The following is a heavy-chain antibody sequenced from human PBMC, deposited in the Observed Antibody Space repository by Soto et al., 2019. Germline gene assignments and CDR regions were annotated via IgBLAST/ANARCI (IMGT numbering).Heavy chain of an antibody. CDR3: ARGSRMRIPAASGRDYYYQGLDV. J-gene: IGHJ6*02. Sequence: QVQLQQWGAGLLKPSETLSLNCAVYGGSFSGYYWSWIRQPPGKGLEWIEEINHRGSINYNPSLKSRVTLSVDTSTNHFSLKLNSVTAADTAVFYCARGSRMRIPAASGRDYYYQGLDVWGQGTAVTVSS. CDR1: GGSFSGYY. V-gene: IGHV4-34*01. D-gene: IGHD2-15*01. CDR2: INHRGSI.